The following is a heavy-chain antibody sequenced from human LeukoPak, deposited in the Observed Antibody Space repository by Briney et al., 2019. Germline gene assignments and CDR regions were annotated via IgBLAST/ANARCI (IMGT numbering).Heavy chain of an antibody. CDR1: GFTVSSNY. V-gene: IGHV3-74*01. CDR3: AKDIAARPGDY. Sequence: PGGSLRLSCAASGFTVSSNYMSWVRQAPGKGLMWVSHTNGDGSFAAYADSVKGRFTISRDNSKNTLYLQMNSLRAEDTAVYYCAKDIAARPGDYWGQGTLVTVSS. D-gene: IGHD6-6*01. CDR2: TNGDGSFA. J-gene: IGHJ4*02.